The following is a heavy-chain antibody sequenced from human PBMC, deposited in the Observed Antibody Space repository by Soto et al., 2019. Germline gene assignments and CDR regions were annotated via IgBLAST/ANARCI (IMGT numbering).Heavy chain of an antibody. V-gene: IGHV1-3*01. J-gene: IGHJ5*02. CDR3: ARGPIGYCSGGSCYSPFS. Sequence: QVQLVQSGAEVKKPGASVKVSCKASGYTFTSYAMHWVRQAPGQRLEWMGWINAGSGNTKYSQKFQGRVTITRDTSASTAYMELSSLGSEDTAVYYCARGPIGYCSGGSCYSPFSWGQGTLVTVSS. CDR1: GYTFTSYA. D-gene: IGHD2-15*01. CDR2: INAGSGNT.